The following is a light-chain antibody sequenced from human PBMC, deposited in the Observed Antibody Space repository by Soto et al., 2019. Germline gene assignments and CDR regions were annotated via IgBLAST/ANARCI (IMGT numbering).Light chain of an antibody. J-gene: IGLJ2*01. CDR1: SSDVGAYNY. CDR3: SSYGGSNNVV. V-gene: IGLV2-8*01. CDR2: EVN. Sequence: QSALTQPPSASGSPGQSVTISCTGTSSDVGAYNYVSWYQQHPGKAPKLMIYEVNKRPSGVPDRFSGSKSGNXXSLSVSGLQAEDEADYYCSSYGGSNNVVFGGGXXXTVL.